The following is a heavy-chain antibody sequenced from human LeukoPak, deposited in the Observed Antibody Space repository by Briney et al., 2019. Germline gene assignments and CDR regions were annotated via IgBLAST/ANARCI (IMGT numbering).Heavy chain of an antibody. CDR1: GYSFSNHW. D-gene: IGHD4-23*01. V-gene: IGHV5-51*01. CDR2: IYPSDSTT. J-gene: IGHJ4*02. Sequence: GESLKISCKGSGYSFSNHWIGWVRQMPGRGLEWMGIIYPSDSTTYYTTSFKGQVTISVDKSIDTAYLQWGSLKASDSAIYYCARRARYGSRHVDSWGQGTLVTVSS. CDR3: ARRARYGSRHVDS.